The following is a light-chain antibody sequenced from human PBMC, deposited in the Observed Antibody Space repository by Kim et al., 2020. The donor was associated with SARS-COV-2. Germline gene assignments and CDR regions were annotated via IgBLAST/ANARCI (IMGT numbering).Light chain of an antibody. CDR2: KDS. CDR1: VLAKKY. J-gene: IGLJ3*02. Sequence: SGPPGQTARITCSGDVLAKKYARWFQQKPGQAPMLVIYKDSERPSGIPERFSGSSSGTTVTLTISGAQVEDEADYYCYSAADNNLVFGGGTQLTVL. V-gene: IGLV3-27*01. CDR3: YSAADNNLV.